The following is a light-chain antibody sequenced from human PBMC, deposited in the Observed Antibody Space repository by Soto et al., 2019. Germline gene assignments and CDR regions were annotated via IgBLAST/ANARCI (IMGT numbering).Light chain of an antibody. J-gene: IGKJ3*01. Sequence: EIVLTQSPGTLSLSPGERATLSCRASQSVTSTYLAWYQQKPGQAPRLLIYGASSRATGIRDRFSGSGSGPDFTLNISRLKPDDFAVYYCQQYDTSPITFGPGTKVDIK. CDR2: GAS. CDR3: QQYDTSPIT. CDR1: QSVTSTY. V-gene: IGKV3-20*01.